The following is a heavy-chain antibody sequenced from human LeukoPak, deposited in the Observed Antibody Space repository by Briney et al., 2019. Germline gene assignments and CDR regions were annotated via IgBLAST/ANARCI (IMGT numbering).Heavy chain of an antibody. J-gene: IGHJ6*03. V-gene: IGHV3-21*01. Sequence: SLRXXCAASGFTFSSYNMNWVRQAPGKGLDWVSSISTTSTYISYTDSVKGRFTISRDNSKNTLYLQMNSLRAEDTAVYYCAKGRGWEASYYYYYMDVWGKGTTVTISS. CDR1: GFTFSSYN. CDR3: AKGRGWEASYYYYYMDV. CDR2: ISTTSTYI. D-gene: IGHD1-26*01.